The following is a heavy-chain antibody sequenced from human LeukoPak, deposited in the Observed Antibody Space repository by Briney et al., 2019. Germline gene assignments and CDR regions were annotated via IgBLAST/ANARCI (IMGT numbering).Heavy chain of an antibody. Sequence: PGRSLRLSCAASGFTFSTFGMHWVRQAPGKGLEWVALIWYDGSKKYYADSVKGRFTVSRDNSKNTLYLQMNSLRVEDTAVYYCAGEFGAGTLRTEFDYWGQGTLVTVSS. CDR2: IWYDGSKK. CDR3: AGEFGAGTLRTEFDY. V-gene: IGHV3-33*01. CDR1: GFTFSTFG. D-gene: IGHD6-13*01. J-gene: IGHJ4*02.